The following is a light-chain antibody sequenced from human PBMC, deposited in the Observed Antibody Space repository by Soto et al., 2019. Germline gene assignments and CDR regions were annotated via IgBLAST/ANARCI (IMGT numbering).Light chain of an antibody. CDR2: EVS. CDR1: SSDVGGYSY. V-gene: IGLV2-8*01. J-gene: IGLJ3*02. CDR3: SSYAGSNNFVM. Sequence: QSVLTQPPSASGSPGQSVTISCTGTSSDVGGYSYVSWYQQHPGKAPKLITYEVSKRPSGVPDRFSGSKSGNTASLTVSGLQAEDEADYYCSSYAGSNNFVMFGGGTQLTVL.